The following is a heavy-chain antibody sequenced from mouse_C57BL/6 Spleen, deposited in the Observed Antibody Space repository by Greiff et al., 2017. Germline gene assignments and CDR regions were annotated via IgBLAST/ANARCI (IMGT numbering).Heavy chain of an antibody. J-gene: IGHJ3*01. Sequence: QVQLQQSGAELVMPGASVKLSCKASGYTFTSYWMHWVKQRPGQGLEWIGEIDPSDSYTNYNQKFKGKSTLTVAKSSSTAYMQLSSLTSEDSAVYYCARGRLTPEAWCAYWGQGTLVTVAA. CDR2: IDPSDSYT. D-gene: IGHD3-2*02. V-gene: IGHV1-69*01. CDR1: GYTFTSYW. CDR3: ARGRLTPEAWCAY.